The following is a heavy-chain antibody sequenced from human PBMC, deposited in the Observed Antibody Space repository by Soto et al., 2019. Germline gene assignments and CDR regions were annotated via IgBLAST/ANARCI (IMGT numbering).Heavy chain of an antibody. D-gene: IGHD2-2*01. CDR3: VRASMPKAHFDS. V-gene: IGHV4-4*07. J-gene: IGHJ4*02. CDR2: MHTSGST. CDR1: GGYIRCYY. Sequence: LETLSLTCTVSGGYIRCYYWSWIRKYAGMGLEWIGRMHTSGSTNYNPSLKGRVTFSVDMSKNQISLKLTSVTAADTALYYCVRASMPKAHFDSWGQGTLVTVSS.